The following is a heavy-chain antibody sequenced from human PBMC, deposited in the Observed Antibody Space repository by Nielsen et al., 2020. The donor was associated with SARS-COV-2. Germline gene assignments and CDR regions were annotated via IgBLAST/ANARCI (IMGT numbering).Heavy chain of an antibody. CDR2: IDGTSSYI. V-gene: IGHV3-21*01. D-gene: IGHD3-22*01. Sequence: GESLKISCAASGFTFSIYSMTWVRQAPGKGLEWVAAIDGTSSYIYYADAVKGRLTISRDNARDTLYLQMNSLSAEDTAVYYCVRVRDDGYYYDTGPFDYWGQGALVTVSS. CDR3: VRVRDDGYYYDTGPFDY. J-gene: IGHJ4*02. CDR1: GFTFSIYS.